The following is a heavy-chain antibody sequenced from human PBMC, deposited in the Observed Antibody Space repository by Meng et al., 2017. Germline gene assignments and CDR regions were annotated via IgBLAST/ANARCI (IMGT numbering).Heavy chain of an antibody. CDR3: ATRGNPYLDC. CDR2: INAYNGYT. V-gene: IGHV1-18*01. CDR1: AHTLSSDG. Sequence: QRQLVQSGAEVQKPGASVKVSCNASAHTLSSDGFACVRQAPGQGLEWMGWINAYNGYTDYAQKFLGRVTLTTDTSTNTGYMELRSLTSDDTAVYYCATRGNPYLDCWGQGTPVTVSS. J-gene: IGHJ4*02.